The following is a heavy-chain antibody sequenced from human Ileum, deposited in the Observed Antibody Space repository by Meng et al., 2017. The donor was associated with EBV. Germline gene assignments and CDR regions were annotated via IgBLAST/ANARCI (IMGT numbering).Heavy chain of an antibody. D-gene: IGHD1-26*01. J-gene: IGHJ4*02. Sequence: QAPWRQSGGEVKNPRASGYVPCKASGYTFTNYGITWVRRAPGQGLEWMGWISAYNGNTNYAQTLQGRVTMTTDTSTSTAYMELGSLRSDDTAVYYCARVEVGITSGDYWGQGTLVTVSS. CDR1: GYTFTNYG. CDR2: ISAYNGNT. CDR3: ARVEVGITSGDY. V-gene: IGHV1-18*01.